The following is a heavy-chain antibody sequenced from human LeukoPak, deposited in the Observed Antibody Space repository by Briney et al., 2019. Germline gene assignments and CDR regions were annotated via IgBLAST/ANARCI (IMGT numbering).Heavy chain of an antibody. V-gene: IGHV4-39*01. Sequence: SETLSLTCTVSGGSISSSSYYWGWIRQPPGKGLEWIGSIYYSGSTYYNPSLKSRVTISVDTSKNQFSLKLSSVTAADTAVYYCARYGGNLTPGFDYWGQGTLVTVSS. CDR3: ARYGGNLTPGFDY. J-gene: IGHJ4*02. CDR2: IYYSGST. CDR1: GGSISSSSYY. D-gene: IGHD4-23*01.